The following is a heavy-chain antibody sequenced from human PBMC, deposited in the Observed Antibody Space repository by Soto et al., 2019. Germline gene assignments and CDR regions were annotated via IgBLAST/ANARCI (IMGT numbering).Heavy chain of an antibody. Sequence: ASVKVSCKASGGTFSSYAISWVRQAPGQGLEWMGGIIPIFGTAKYAQKFQGRVTITADESTSTAYMELSSLRSEDTAVYYCASLLRGYSGTGDYWGQGTLVTVSS. CDR1: GGTFSSYA. D-gene: IGHD5-12*01. V-gene: IGHV1-69*13. CDR2: IIPIFGTA. J-gene: IGHJ4*02. CDR3: ASLLRGYSGTGDY.